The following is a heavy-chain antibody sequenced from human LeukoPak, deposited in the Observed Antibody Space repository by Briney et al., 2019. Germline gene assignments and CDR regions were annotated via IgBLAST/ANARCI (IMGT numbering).Heavy chain of an antibody. CDR2: ISGSGGST. CDR1: GFTFSSYA. D-gene: IGHD2-2*01. V-gene: IGHV3-23*01. J-gene: IGHJ6*02. CDR3: AKDQGDCSSTSCYYYGMDV. Sequence: PGGSLRLSCAASGFTFSSYAMSWVRQAPGKGLEWVSAISGSGGSTYYADPVKGRFTISRDNSKNTLYLQMNSLRAEDTAVYYCAKDQGDCSSTSCYYYGMDVWGQGTTVTVSS.